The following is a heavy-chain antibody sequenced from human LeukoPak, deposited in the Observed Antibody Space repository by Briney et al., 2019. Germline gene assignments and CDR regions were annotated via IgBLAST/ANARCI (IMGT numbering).Heavy chain of an antibody. Sequence: SETLSLTCTVSGGSISSYYWSWIRQPPGKGLEWIGYIYYSGTTNYNPSLKSRVTISVDTSKNQFSLKLASVTTADTAVYYCARDRWLGYWGQGTLVTVSS. V-gene: IGHV4-59*01. CDR2: IYYSGTT. J-gene: IGHJ4*02. CDR1: GGSISSYY. CDR3: ARDRWLGY. D-gene: IGHD5-12*01.